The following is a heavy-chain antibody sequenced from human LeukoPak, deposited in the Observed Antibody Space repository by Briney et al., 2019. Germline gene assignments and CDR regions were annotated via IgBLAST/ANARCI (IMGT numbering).Heavy chain of an antibody. CDR2: ISHDGSNK. Sequence: PGRSLRLSCAASGFTFSSYGMHWVRQAPGKGLEWVAVISHDGSNKYYADSVKGRFTISRDNSKNTLYLQMNSLRAEDTAVYYCAKVPGSGSYRDAFDMWGQGTMVTVSS. J-gene: IGHJ3*02. V-gene: IGHV3-30*18. CDR3: AKVPGSGSYRDAFDM. D-gene: IGHD3-10*01. CDR1: GFTFSSYG.